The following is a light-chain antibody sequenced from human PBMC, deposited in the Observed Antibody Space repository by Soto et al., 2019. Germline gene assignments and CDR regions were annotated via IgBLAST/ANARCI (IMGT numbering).Light chain of an antibody. J-gene: IGLJ1*01. Sequence: QSALTQPASVSGSPGQSITISCTGTSSDIGGYNYVSWYQQHPGKAPKLMIYDVTDRPSGVSNRFSGSKSGNTASLTISGLQAEDEADYYCSSYTGITSHYHFGTGTKLTVL. CDR2: DVT. CDR3: SSYTGITSHYH. V-gene: IGLV2-14*01. CDR1: SSDIGGYNY.